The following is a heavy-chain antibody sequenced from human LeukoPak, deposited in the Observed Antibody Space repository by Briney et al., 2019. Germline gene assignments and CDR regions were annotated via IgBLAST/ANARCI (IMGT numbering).Heavy chain of an antibody. J-gene: IGHJ6*02. CDR3: ARGGGLDV. Sequence: PGGSLRLSCAASGFTFSSYWMGWVRQAPGKRLEWVANMNIDGSEKYYADSVKGRFTISRDSARNSVYLQMSNLRAEDTAVYFCARGGGLDVWGQGATVTVSS. D-gene: IGHD3-16*01. CDR1: GFTFSSYW. CDR2: MNIDGSEK. V-gene: IGHV3-7*03.